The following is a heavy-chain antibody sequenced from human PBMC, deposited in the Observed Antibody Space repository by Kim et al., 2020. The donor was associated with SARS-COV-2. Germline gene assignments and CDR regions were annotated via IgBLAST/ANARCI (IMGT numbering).Heavy chain of an antibody. CDR3: ARDLVDDYSNYFDY. D-gene: IGHD4-4*01. V-gene: IGHV1-69*04. Sequence: SVKVSCKASGGTFSSYAISWVRQAPGQGLEWMGRIIPILGIANYAQKFQGRVTITADKSTSTAYMELSSLRSEDTAVYYCARDLVDDYSNYFDYWGQGTLVTVSS. CDR2: IIPILGIA. CDR1: GGTFSSYA. J-gene: IGHJ4*02.